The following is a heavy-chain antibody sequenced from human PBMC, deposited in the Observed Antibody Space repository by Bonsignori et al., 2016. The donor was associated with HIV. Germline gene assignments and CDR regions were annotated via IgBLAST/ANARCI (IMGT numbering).Heavy chain of an antibody. D-gene: IGHD6-13*01. J-gene: IGHJ4*02. V-gene: IGHV3-66*01. Sequence: WIRQPPGKGLEWVSVIYSGGSTYYADSVKGRFTISRDNSKNTLYLQMNSLRAEDTAVYYCARDPIHGSGSWYPLWGQGTLVTVSS. CDR2: IYSGGST. CDR3: ARDPIHGSGSWYPL.